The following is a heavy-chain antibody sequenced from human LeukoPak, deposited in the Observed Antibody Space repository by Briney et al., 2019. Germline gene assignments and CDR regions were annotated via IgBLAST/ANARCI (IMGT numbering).Heavy chain of an antibody. J-gene: IGHJ4*02. D-gene: IGHD6-19*01. Sequence: SETLSLTCTVSGGSIASNYWTWIRQPPGKGLEYIGYIYYTGGTNYNPSLKSRVTISVDTSKNQFSLKLTSVTAADTAVYFCAKYGNSGWVIDNWGQGTLVTVS. CDR3: AKYGNSGWVIDN. CDR2: IYYTGGT. V-gene: IGHV4-59*08. CDR1: GGSIASNY.